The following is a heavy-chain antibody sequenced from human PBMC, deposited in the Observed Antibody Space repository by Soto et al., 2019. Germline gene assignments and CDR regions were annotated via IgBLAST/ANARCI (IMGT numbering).Heavy chain of an antibody. CDR3: ARGPSLNYGPDY. CDR2: IIPIFGTA. J-gene: IGHJ4*02. D-gene: IGHD3-10*01. Sequence: QVQLVQSGAEVKKPGSSVKVSCKASGGTFNNYGITWVRQAPGQGLEWMGGIIPIFGTANYAQKFQGRVTITADESTSTAYMELSSLRSEDTAVYYCARGPSLNYGPDYWGQGTLVTVSS. CDR1: GGTFNNYG. V-gene: IGHV1-69*01.